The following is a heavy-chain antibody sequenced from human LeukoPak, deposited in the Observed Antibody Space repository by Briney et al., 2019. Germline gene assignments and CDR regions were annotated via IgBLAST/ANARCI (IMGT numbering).Heavy chain of an antibody. V-gene: IGHV3-23*01. CDR1: GFSLSSYN. J-gene: IGHJ4*02. D-gene: IGHD2/OR15-2a*01. Sequence: PGGSLRLSCVASGFSLSSYNMNWVRQAPGKGLEWVSAISGSGGSTYYADSVKGRFTISRDNSRNTLYLQMNSLRAEDTAVYYCAKGPLLWNWGQGTLVTVSS. CDR2: ISGSGGST. CDR3: AKGPLLWN.